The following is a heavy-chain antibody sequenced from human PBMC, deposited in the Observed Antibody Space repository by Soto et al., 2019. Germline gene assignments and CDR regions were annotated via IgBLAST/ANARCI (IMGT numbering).Heavy chain of an antibody. CDR1: GFTVSSNY. J-gene: IGHJ5*02. CDR2: IYSGGST. V-gene: IGHV3-53*01. D-gene: IGHD3-3*01. CDR3: AKENDFWSGYAPMGWFDP. Sequence: GGSLRLSCAASGFTVSSNYMSWVRQAPGKGLEWVSVIYSGGSTYYADSVKGRFTISRHNSKNTLYLQMNSLRAEDTAVYYCAKENDFWSGYAPMGWFDPWGQGTLVTVSS.